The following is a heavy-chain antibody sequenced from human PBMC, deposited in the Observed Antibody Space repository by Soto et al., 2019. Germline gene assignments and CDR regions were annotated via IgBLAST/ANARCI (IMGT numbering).Heavy chain of an antibody. CDR1: GFSLSTSGVG. J-gene: IGHJ5*02. Sequence: QITLKESGPTLVKPTQTLTLTCTFSGFSLSTSGVGVGWIRQPPGKALEWLALIYWDDDKRYSPSLKSRLTITKDTAKNQVVLTMTNMDPVDTATYYCAQGDILTGSFDPWGQGTLVTVSS. D-gene: IGHD3-9*01. V-gene: IGHV2-5*02. CDR3: AQGDILTGSFDP. CDR2: IYWDDDK.